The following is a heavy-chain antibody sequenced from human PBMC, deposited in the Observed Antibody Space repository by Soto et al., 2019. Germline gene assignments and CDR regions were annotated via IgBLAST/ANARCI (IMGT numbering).Heavy chain of an antibody. Sequence: ACAACGLSLKSSGIDGARKTTGKGLEWVAMISYDGTDEYYADSVKGRFTISRDNSKNAVYLQMNSLRAEDTAVFYCAKQESDWNGGFGYSGQRTLVTVPS. CDR2: ISYDGTDE. CDR3: AKQESDWNGGFGY. V-gene: IGHV3-30*18. J-gene: IGHJ4*02. D-gene: IGHD1-1*01. CDR1: GLSLKSSG.